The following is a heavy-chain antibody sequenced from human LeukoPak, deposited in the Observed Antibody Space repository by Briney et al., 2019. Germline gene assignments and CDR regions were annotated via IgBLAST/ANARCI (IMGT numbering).Heavy chain of an antibody. CDR2: MNPNSGNT. CDR1: GYTLTELS. Sequence: ASVKVSCKVSGYTLTELSMHWVGQAPGKGLEWMGWMNPNSGNTGYAQKFQGRVTMTRNTSISTAYMELSSLRSEDTAVYYCARGGDVAEPAAILGVVVGTYYYYYYGMDVWGQGTTVTVSS. D-gene: IGHD2-2*01. J-gene: IGHJ6*02. V-gene: IGHV1-8*01. CDR3: ARGGDVAEPAAILGVVVGTYYYYYYGMDV.